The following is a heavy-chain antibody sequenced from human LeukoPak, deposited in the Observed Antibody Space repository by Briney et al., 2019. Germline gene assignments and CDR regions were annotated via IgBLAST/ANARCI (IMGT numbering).Heavy chain of an antibody. Sequence: GGSLRLSCAASGFTFSSYGMHWVRQAPGKGLGWVAFIRYDGSNKYYADSVKGRFTISRDNSKNTLYLQMNSLRAEDTAVYYCARGQPGVAAAGNLDYWGQGTLVTVSS. CDR3: ARGQPGVAAAGNLDY. CDR2: IRYDGSNK. D-gene: IGHD6-13*01. CDR1: GFTFSSYG. V-gene: IGHV3-30*02. J-gene: IGHJ4*02.